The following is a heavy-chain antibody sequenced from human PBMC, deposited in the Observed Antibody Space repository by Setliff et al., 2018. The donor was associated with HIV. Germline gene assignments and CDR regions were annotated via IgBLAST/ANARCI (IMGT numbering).Heavy chain of an antibody. CDR2: IYYSGST. V-gene: IGHV4-39*07. J-gene: IGHJ4*02. CDR3: ASSTTVVTPFFDY. D-gene: IGHD4-17*01. Sequence: PSETLSLTCTVSGASISSSSYYWGWIRQPPGKGLEWIGSIYYSGSTYYNPSLKSRVTISVDTSKNQFSLKLSSVTAADTAVYYCASSTTVVTPFFDYWGQGTLVTVYS. CDR1: GASISSSSYY.